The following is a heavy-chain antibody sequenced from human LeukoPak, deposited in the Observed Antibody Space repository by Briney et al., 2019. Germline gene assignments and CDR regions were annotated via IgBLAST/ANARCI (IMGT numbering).Heavy chain of an antibody. Sequence: PGGSLRLSCAASGFTFSSYAMTWVRQGPGKGLEWVADISGVGGSTFYADSVKGRFTISRDNSKNTLYLQMYSLRAEDAAVYYCARRMSAGGYWGQGTLVTVSS. J-gene: IGHJ4*02. CDR1: GFTFSSYA. CDR2: ISGVGGST. CDR3: ARRMSAGGY. V-gene: IGHV3-23*01. D-gene: IGHD6-13*01.